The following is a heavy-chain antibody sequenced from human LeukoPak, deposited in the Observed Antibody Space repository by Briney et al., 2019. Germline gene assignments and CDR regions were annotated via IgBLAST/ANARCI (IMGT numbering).Heavy chain of an antibody. V-gene: IGHV3-23*01. CDR2: ISGSGGST. D-gene: IGHD2-2*02. Sequence: GGSLRLSCAAAGLTFSNYAMSWVRQAPGKGLEWVSAISGSGGSTYYADSVKGRLDNSKNTLYLQMNSLRAEDTAVYYCALGRNIVIVPAAIFDSWGQGTLVTVSS. CDR1: GLTFSNYA. CDR3: ALGRNIVIVPAAIFDS. J-gene: IGHJ4*02.